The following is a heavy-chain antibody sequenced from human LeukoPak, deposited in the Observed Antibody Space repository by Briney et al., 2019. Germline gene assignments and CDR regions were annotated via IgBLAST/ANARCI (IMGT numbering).Heavy chain of an antibody. Sequence: PSETLSLTCAVYGGSFSGYYWSWIRQPPGKGLEWIGEINHSGSTNYNPSLKSRVTISVDTSKNQFSLKLSSVTAADTAVYYCASPYGSGSYYRVWGQGTLVTVSS. J-gene: IGHJ4*02. CDR1: GGSFSGYY. CDR3: ASPYGSGSYYRV. V-gene: IGHV4-34*01. CDR2: INHSGST. D-gene: IGHD3-10*01.